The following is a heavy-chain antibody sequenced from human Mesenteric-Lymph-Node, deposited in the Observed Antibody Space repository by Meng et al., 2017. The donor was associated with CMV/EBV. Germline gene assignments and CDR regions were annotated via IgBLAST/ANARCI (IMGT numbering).Heavy chain of an antibody. J-gene: IGHJ4*02. V-gene: IGHV4-39*01. CDR2: IYYSGSTY. CDR1: GGSISSSSYY. CDR3: ARHSALLVTNFDY. D-gene: IGHD5-18*01. Sequence: QLQLQESGPGLVKPSETLSRTCPFPGGSISSSSYYWGWFRQPPGKGLEWIGYIYYSGSTYYYNPSLKTRVTISVDTSKNQFSLKLSSVTAADTAVYYCARHSALLVTNFDYWGQGTLVTVSS.